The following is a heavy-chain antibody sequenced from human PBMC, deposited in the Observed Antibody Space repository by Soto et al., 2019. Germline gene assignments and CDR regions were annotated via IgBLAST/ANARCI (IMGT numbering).Heavy chain of an antibody. CDR3: ARTTPTGKPLLDC. J-gene: IGHJ4*02. CDR1: GASVSRGAHY. CDR2: IYYSGST. Sequence: PXETLSLTCTVSGASVSRGAHYWSWIRQPPGKGLEWMGNIYYSGSTNYNPSLKSRLTMSVDTSKNQFSLNLSSVTAADMAVYYCARTTPTGKPLLDCWGQGILVTV. V-gene: IGHV4-61*08.